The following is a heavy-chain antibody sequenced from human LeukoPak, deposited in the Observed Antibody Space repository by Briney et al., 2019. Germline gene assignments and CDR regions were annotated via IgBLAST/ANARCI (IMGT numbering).Heavy chain of an antibody. V-gene: IGHV4-61*02. Sequence: SETLSLTCTVSGGSISSGSYYWRWIRQPAGKGLEWIGRIYTSGSTNYNPSLKSRVTISVDTSKNQFSLKLSSVTAADTAVYYCASTLLYYFDYWGQGTLVTVSS. CDR2: IYTSGST. CDR1: GGSISSGSYY. J-gene: IGHJ4*02. CDR3: ASTLLYYFDY.